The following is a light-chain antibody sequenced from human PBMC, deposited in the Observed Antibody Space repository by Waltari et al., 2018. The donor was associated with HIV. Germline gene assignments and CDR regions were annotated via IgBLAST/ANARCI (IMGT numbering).Light chain of an antibody. V-gene: IGKV1-5*03. CDR2: KAS. CDR3: QQYSSYSWT. CDR1: QNIGYW. Sequence: DIQMTQSPSTLSASVGDRVTITCRASQNIGYWLAWYQQKPGKAPNLLIYKASNLESGVPSRFSGSGSGTEFTLTISSLQPDDFATDFCQQYSSYSWTFGQGTKVEIK. J-gene: IGKJ1*01.